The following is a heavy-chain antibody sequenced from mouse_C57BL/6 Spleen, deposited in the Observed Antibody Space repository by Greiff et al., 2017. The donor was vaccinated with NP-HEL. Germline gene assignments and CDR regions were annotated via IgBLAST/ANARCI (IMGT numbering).Heavy chain of an antibody. CDR3: ARVWGYYAMDY. J-gene: IGHJ4*01. CDR1: GFTFSSYA. Sequence: DVMLVESGGGLVKPGGSLKLSCAASGFTFSSYAMSWVRQTPEKRLEWVATISDGGSYTYYPDNVKGRFTISRDNAKNNLYLQMSHLKSEDTAMYYCARVWGYYAMDYWGQGTSVTVSS. D-gene: IGHD4-1*01. CDR2: ISDGGSYT. V-gene: IGHV5-4*03.